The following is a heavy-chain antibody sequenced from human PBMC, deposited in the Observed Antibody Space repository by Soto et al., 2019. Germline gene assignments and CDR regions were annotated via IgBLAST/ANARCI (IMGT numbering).Heavy chain of an antibody. V-gene: IGHV3-23*01. J-gene: IGHJ4*02. CDR3: AKDATRTSGWYYWDY. CDR1: GFTFSSYA. D-gene: IGHD6-19*01. CDR2: TDYSDATT. Sequence: GGSLSLSCAASGFTFSSYAMGWVRQAPGKGLEWVTVTDYSDATTYYADSVKGRFTISRDNSRSTLYLQMNSLRPEDTAVYYCAKDATRTSGWYYWDYWGPGALVTVSS.